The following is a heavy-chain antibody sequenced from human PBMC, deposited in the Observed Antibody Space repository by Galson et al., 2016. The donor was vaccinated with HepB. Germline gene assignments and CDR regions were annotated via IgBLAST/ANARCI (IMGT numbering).Heavy chain of an antibody. J-gene: IGHJ4*02. CDR1: GFTFGKFA. D-gene: IGHD3-10*01. CDR3: ARVRYEYGSGSPPFDS. Sequence: SLRLSCAASGFTFGKFAMHWVRQSPGKGLECLAGTSFEGSQKFYADSVKGRFAISRDNSKNTLYLQMNSLRFDDTAIYFCARVRYEYGSGSPPFDSWGQGALVTVSS. V-gene: IGHV3-30*09. CDR2: TSFEGSQK.